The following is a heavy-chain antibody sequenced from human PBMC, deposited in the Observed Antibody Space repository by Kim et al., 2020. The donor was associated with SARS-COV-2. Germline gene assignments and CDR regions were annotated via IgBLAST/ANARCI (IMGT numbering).Heavy chain of an antibody. V-gene: IGHV3-48*02. J-gene: IGHJ4*02. CDR3: VRDRGYSSSWYYLYFDY. CDR2: ISSSSSTI. D-gene: IGHD6-13*01. CDR1: GFTFSSYS. Sequence: GGSLRLSCAASGFTFSSYSMNWVRQAPGKGLEWVSYISSSSSTIYYADSVKGRFTISRDNAKNSLYLQMNSLRDEDTAVYYCVRDRGYSSSWYYLYFDYWGQGTLVTVSS.